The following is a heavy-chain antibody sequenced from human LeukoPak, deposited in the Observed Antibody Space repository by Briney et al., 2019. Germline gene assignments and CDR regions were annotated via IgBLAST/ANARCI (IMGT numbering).Heavy chain of an antibody. CDR2: ISYDGSGK. Sequence: PGGSLRLSCAASGFSFSSYAAHWARQAPGKGLEWVAVISYDGSGKYYADFVKGRFTISGDNSKNTLYLQMNSLRAEDTAVYYCARSGIQLWSYSDYWGQGTLVTVSS. V-gene: IGHV3-30-3*01. CDR1: GFSFSSYA. CDR3: ARSGIQLWSYSDY. D-gene: IGHD5-18*01. J-gene: IGHJ4*02.